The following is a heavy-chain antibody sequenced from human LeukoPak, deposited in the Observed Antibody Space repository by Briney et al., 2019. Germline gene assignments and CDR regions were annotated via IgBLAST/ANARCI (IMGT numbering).Heavy chain of an antibody. D-gene: IGHD1-26*01. V-gene: IGHV3-21*01. J-gene: IGHJ4*02. Sequence: GGSLRLSCAASGFTFRSYSVNWVRQAPGKGLEWVSSISYSSTYIDYADSVKGRFTISRDNAKNSLYLQMSSLRAEDTAVYYCARDWEHYLDYWGQGTLLTVSS. CDR2: ISYSSTYI. CDR1: GFTFRSYS. CDR3: ARDWEHYLDY.